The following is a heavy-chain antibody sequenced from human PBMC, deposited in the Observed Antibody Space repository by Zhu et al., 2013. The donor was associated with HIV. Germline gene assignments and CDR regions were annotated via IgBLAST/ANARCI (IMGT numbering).Heavy chain of an antibody. Sequence: QVQLVESGGGVVQPGRSLRLSCAASGFTLSSYGMHWVRQAPGKGLEWVAVISYDGSNKYYADSVKGRFTISRDNSKNTLYLQMNSLRAEDTAVYYCAKESSSSWYSAFDIWGQGTMVTVSS. CDR1: GFTLSSYG. V-gene: IGHV3-30*18. J-gene: IGHJ3*02. CDR2: ISYDGSNK. D-gene: IGHD6-13*01. CDR3: AKESSSSWYSAFDI.